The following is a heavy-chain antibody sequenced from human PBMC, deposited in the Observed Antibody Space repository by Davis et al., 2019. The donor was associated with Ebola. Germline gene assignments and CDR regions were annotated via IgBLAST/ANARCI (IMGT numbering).Heavy chain of an antibody. J-gene: IGHJ5*01. D-gene: IGHD4-17*01. V-gene: IGHV4-39*07. CDR1: GGSISYSTDY. CDR3: ARDGVYGDYDS. CDR2: IYYSGGT. Sequence: ESLKISCTVSGGSISYSTDYWGWIRQAPGKGLEWIGSIYYSGGTYYNPSLKSRATILRDTSKNQFSLKLTSVTAADTAVYYCARDGVYGDYDSWGQGTLVIVSS.